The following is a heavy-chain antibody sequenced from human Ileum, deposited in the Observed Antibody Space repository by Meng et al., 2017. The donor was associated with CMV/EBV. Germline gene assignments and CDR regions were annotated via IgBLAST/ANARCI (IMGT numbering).Heavy chain of an antibody. CDR1: GFPFSKYA. CDR3: APNH. J-gene: IGHJ5*02. V-gene: IGHV3-23*01. CDR2: ISGSGDTT. Sequence: EVDLSESGGGLMQPGGSLRLSCAASGFPFSKYAMTWVRQAPGKGLEWVLGISGSGDTTWYADSVKGRFTISRDNSKNTVYLQMTSLRGEDTAIYYCAPNHWGQGTLVTVSS.